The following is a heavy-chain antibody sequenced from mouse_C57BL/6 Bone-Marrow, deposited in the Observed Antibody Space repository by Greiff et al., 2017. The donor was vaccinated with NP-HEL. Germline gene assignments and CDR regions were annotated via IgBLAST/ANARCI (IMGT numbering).Heavy chain of an antibody. CDR3: ARWNFLLNYYGSSYWYFDV. CDR2: IYPRDGST. CDR1: GYTFTDHT. Sequence: VQVVESDAELVKPGASVKISCKVSGYTFTDHTIHWMKQRPEQGLEWIGYIYPRDGSTKYNEKFKGKATLTADKSSSTAYMQLNSLTSEDSAVYFCARWNFLLNYYGSSYWYFDVWGTGTTVTVSS. V-gene: IGHV1-78*01. J-gene: IGHJ1*03. D-gene: IGHD1-1*01.